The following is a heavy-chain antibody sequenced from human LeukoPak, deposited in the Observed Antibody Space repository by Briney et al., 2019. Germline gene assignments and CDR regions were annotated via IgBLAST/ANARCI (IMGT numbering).Heavy chain of an antibody. Sequence: GGSLRLSCAASGFTFSSYGMHWVRQAPGKGLEWVAVIPYDGSNKYYADSVKGRFTISRDNSKNTLYLQMNSLRAEDTAVYYCAKSDILTGYYDYYYGMDVWGQGTTVTVSS. CDR3: AKSDILTGYYDYYYGMDV. V-gene: IGHV3-30*18. CDR1: GFTFSSYG. J-gene: IGHJ6*02. CDR2: IPYDGSNK. D-gene: IGHD3-9*01.